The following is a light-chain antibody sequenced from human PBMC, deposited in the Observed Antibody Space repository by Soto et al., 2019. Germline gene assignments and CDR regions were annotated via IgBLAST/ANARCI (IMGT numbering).Light chain of an antibody. CDR3: QQSHSTPPIT. CDR2: AAS. J-gene: IGKJ5*01. CDR1: QSIADY. V-gene: IGKV1-39*01. Sequence: DLQMTQSPSSLSASVGDRVTITCRASQSIADYLNWYQQKPGKAPKLLIYAASNLQSGVPSRFSGSGSGTDFTLTISSLQTEDFATYYCQQSHSTPPITFGQGTRLEIK.